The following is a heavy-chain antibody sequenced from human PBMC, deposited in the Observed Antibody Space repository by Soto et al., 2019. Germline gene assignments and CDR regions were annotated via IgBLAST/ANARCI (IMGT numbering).Heavy chain of an antibody. D-gene: IGHD2-2*02. Sequence: SETLSLTCAVSGYSISTGYSWGWIRQPPGRGLEWIGTLHHSGTTFYSPSLQTRVTISLDTSKHRFSREWSPGTAADTAVYYCTRIYCSTTSCHINGMDFWGQGTTVTVSS. V-gene: IGHV4-38-2*01. CDR3: TRIYCSTTSCHINGMDF. J-gene: IGHJ6*02. CDR2: LHHSGTT. CDR1: GYSISTGYS.